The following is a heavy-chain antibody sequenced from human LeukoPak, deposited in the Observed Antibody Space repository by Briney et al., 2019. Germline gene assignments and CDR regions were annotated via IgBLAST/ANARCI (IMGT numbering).Heavy chain of an antibody. V-gene: IGHV3-21*01. Sequence: GGSLRLSCAASGFTFRTYNMNWVRQAPGKGLEWVSSISSSSSYIYYADSVKGRFTISRDNAKNSLYLQMNSLRAEDTAVYYCARVTDYYDSSGYEYYFDYWGQGTLVTVSS. J-gene: IGHJ4*02. D-gene: IGHD3-22*01. CDR3: ARVTDYYDSSGYEYYFDY. CDR2: ISSSSSYI. CDR1: GFTFRTYN.